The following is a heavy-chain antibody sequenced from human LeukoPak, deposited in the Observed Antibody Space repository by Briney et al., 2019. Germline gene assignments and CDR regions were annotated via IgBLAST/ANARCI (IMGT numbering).Heavy chain of an antibody. CDR2: ISAYNGNT. Sequence: GASVKVSCKASGYTFTSYGISWVRQAPGQGLEWMGWISAYNGNTNYAQKLQGRVTMTTDTSTSTAYMELRSLRSDDTAVYYCAREEDSYPAAMFTSDYWGQGTLVTVSS. CDR1: GYTFTSYG. V-gene: IGHV1-18*01. CDR3: AREEDSYPAAMFTSDY. J-gene: IGHJ4*02. D-gene: IGHD2-2*01.